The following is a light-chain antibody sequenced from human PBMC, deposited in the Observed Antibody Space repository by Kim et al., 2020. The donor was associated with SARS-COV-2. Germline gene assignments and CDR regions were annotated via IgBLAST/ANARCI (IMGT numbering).Light chain of an antibody. CDR2: WAS. V-gene: IGKV4-1*01. CDR3: QQYYSTPLT. J-gene: IGKJ4*01. CDR1: QSVLYSSNNKNY. Sequence: DIVMTQSRDSLAVSLGERATINCKSSQSVLYSSNNKNYLAWYQQKPGPPPKLLIYWASTRESGVPDRFSGSGSGTDFTLTISSLQAEDVSVYYCQQYYSTPLTFGGGTKVDIK.